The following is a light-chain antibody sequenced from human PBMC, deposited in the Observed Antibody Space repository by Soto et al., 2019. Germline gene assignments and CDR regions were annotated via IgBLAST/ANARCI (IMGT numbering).Light chain of an antibody. Sequence: DIQMTQSPSSLSASVGDRVTITCRASQTITNYLNWYQQKPGKAPKLLIYAASTLLSGVPSRFTGGGSGTDFTLTIDSLQPEDFATYFYQQSYSFPWTFGQGTKVEI. V-gene: IGKV1-39*01. J-gene: IGKJ1*01. CDR2: AAS. CDR3: QQSYSFPWT. CDR1: QTITNY.